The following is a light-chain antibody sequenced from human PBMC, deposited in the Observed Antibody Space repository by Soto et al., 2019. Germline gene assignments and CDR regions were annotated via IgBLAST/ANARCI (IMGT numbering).Light chain of an antibody. CDR2: KAS. CDR3: QQYNSYSLT. Sequence: DIQMPPSPSTLSASVGARVTITCRASQSISSWLAWYQQKPGKAPKLLIYKASSLESGVPSRFSGSGSGTEFTLTISSLQPDDFATYYCQQYNSYSLTFGGGTKVDIK. CDR1: QSISSW. V-gene: IGKV1-5*03. J-gene: IGKJ4*01.